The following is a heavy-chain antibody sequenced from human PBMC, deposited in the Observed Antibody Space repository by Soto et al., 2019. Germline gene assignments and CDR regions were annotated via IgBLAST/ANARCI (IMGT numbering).Heavy chain of an antibody. CDR1: GFTFSSYW. V-gene: IGHV3-74*01. J-gene: IGHJ6*03. CDR2: INSDGGST. D-gene: IGHD3-10*01. CDR3: ARGDGDGSGSYLNYYYYYMDV. Sequence: GGSLRLSCAASGFTFSSYWMHWVRQAPGKGLVWVSRINSDGGSTSYADSVKGRFTISRDKAKNTLYLQMNSLRAEDTAVYYCARGDGDGSGSYLNYYYYYMDVWGKGTTVTVSS.